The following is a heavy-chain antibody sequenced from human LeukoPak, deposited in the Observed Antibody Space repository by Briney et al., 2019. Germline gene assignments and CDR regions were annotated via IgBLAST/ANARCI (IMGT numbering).Heavy chain of an antibody. D-gene: IGHD1-1*01. V-gene: IGHV1-8*01. Sequence: ASVTVSCKTSGYPFTKWEINWVRQAAGQGLEWLGWVHPDDGNTYYAQRFRGRVTMTRDTSTTTAYMELSGPRSNDTAVYFCATGPRNAPWGQGTLVTVSS. J-gene: IGHJ5*02. CDR2: VHPDDGNT. CDR3: ATGPRNAP. CDR1: GYPFTKWE.